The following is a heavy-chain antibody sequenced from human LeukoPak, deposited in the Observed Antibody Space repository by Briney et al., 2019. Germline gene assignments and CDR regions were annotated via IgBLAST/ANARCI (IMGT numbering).Heavy chain of an antibody. CDR1: GFTFSSYA. CDR2: ISGSGGST. J-gene: IGHJ4*02. D-gene: IGHD3-9*01. CDR3: VKLYYDILTGYSPFDY. V-gene: IGHV3-23*01. Sequence: GGSLRLSCAASGFTFSSYAMSWVRQAPGKGLEWVSAISGSGGSTYYADSVKGRFTISRDNSKNTLYLQMNSLRAEDTAVYYCVKLYYDILTGYSPFDYWGQGTLVTVSS.